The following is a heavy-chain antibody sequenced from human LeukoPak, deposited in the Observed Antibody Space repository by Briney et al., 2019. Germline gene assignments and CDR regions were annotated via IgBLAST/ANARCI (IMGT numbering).Heavy chain of an antibody. CDR1: GYTFTGYY. CDR3: ARERVDHVVVPAAEFDP. Sequence: ASVKVSCKASGYTFTGYYMHWVRQAPGQGLEWMGWINPNSGGTNYAQKFQGRVTMTRDTSISTAYMELSRLRSDDTAVYYCARERVDHVVVPAAEFDPWGQGTQVTVSS. CDR2: INPNSGGT. J-gene: IGHJ5*02. V-gene: IGHV1-2*02. D-gene: IGHD2-2*01.